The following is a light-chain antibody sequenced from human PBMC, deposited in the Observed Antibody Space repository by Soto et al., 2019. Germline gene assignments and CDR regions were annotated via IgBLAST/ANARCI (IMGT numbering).Light chain of an antibody. V-gene: IGKV3-11*01. CDR2: DAS. J-gene: IGKJ1*01. CDR3: QHYSAFSVT. Sequence: EIVLTQSPATLSLSPGERATLSCRASQSVSSYLAWYQQKPGQAPRLLIYDASNRATGIPARFSGSGSGTDFTLTISRLQPDDLATYYCQHYSAFSVTFGQGTKVEIK. CDR1: QSVSSY.